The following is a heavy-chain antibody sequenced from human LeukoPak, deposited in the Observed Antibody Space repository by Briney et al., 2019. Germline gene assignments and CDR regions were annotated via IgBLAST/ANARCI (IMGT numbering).Heavy chain of an antibody. CDR2: IIPIFGTA. J-gene: IGHJ6*02. CDR3: ARGSTQQLDYYYYYGMDV. V-gene: IGHV1-69*13. D-gene: IGHD6-13*01. CDR1: GGTFSSYA. Sequence: SVKVSCKASGGTFSSYAISWVRQAPGQGLEWMGGIIPIFGTANYAQKFQGIVTITADESTSTAYMELSSLRSEDTAVYYCARGSTQQLDYYYYYGMDVWGQGTTVTVSS.